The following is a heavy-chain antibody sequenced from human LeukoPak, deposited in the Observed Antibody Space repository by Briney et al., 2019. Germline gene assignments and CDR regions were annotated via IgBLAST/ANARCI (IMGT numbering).Heavy chain of an antibody. D-gene: IGHD3-10*02. J-gene: IGHJ6*04. CDR1: GFTFSDYY. Sequence: PGGSLRLSCAASGFTFSDYYMSWIRQAPGKGLEWVSSMSGYGGSTYYADSVKGRFTISRDNSKNTLYLQMNSLRAEDTAVYYCAELGITMIGGVWGKGTTVTISS. CDR2: MSGYGGST. CDR3: AELGITMIGGV. V-gene: IGHV3-23*01.